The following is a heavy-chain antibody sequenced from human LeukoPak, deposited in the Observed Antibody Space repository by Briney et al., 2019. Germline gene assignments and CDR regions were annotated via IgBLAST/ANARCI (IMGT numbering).Heavy chain of an antibody. V-gene: IGHV1-2*02. CDR3: AIRTLGLLRKGGAMDV. CDR2: INPNNGGT. Sequence: GASVKVSCKASGDTFSDYYAHWVRQAPGQGLEWMGWINPNNGGTNYAQKLQGRVTMTRDTSISTAYMELSRLRSDDTAVYYCAIRTLGLLRKGGAMDVWGKGTTVTVSS. D-gene: IGHD5-12*01. CDR1: GDTFSDYY. J-gene: IGHJ6*03.